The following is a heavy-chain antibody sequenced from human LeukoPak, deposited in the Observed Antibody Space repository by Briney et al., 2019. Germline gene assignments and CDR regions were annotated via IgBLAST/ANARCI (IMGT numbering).Heavy chain of an antibody. J-gene: IGHJ3*02. CDR2: ISSSSSYI. D-gene: IGHD2-15*01. Sequence: GGSLRLSCAASGFTFSSYSMNWVRQAPVKGLEWVSSISSSSSYIYYADSVKGRFTISRDNAKNSLYLQMNSLRAEDTAVYYCASCKGYCSGRSCYCAFDIWGQGTMVTVSS. CDR1: GFTFSSYS. V-gene: IGHV3-21*01. CDR3: ASCKGYCSGRSCYCAFDI.